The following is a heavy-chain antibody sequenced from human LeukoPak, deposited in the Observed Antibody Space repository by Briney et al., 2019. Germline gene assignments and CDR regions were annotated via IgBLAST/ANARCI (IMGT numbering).Heavy chain of an antibody. CDR2: VYYSGST. J-gene: IGHJ4*02. V-gene: IGHV4-59*08. Sequence: SETLSLTCIVSGGSISTFYWTWIRQPPGKGLEWIGCVYYSGSTKYNPSLESRVTISVDASKNQFSLKLSSVTAADTAVYYCARRVATTGRYYFDYWGQGALVTVSS. CDR3: ARRVATTGRYYFDY. D-gene: IGHD1-1*01. CDR1: GGSISTFY.